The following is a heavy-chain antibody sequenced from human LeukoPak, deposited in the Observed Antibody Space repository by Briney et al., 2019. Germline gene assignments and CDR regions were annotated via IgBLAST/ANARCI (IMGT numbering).Heavy chain of an antibody. Sequence: GESLKISCKGSGSRFTSYWIGWARQLPGKGLEWMGIIYPGDSDTRYSPSFQGQVPISADKSISTAYLQWSSLKASNTAMYYCARPMATIDAFDIWGQGTMVTVSS. CDR3: ARPMATIDAFDI. J-gene: IGHJ3*02. CDR1: GSRFTSYW. D-gene: IGHD5-24*01. CDR2: IYPGDSDT. V-gene: IGHV5-51*01.